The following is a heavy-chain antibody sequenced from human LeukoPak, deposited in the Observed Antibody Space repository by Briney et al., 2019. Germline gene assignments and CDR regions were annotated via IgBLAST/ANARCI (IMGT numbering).Heavy chain of an antibody. V-gene: IGHV3-30*02. Sequence: GGSLRLSCAASGFTFSSYWMSWVRQAPGRGLEWVAFVRYDGINKYYADSVTGRFTISRDNSRNTLYLQMNSLRAEDTAVYYCAKDLNSSPDFDYWGQGTLVTVSS. CDR1: GFTFSSYW. J-gene: IGHJ4*02. CDR2: VRYDGINK. CDR3: AKDLNSSPDFDY.